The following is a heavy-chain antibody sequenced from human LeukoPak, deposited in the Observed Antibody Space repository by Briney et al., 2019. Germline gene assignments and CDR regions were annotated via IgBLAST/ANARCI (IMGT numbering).Heavy chain of an antibody. V-gene: IGHV4-59*08. CDR3: ASGERGYSYGPLDY. D-gene: IGHD5-18*01. Sequence: SETLSLTCTVSGGSIRSYYWSWIRQPPGKGLEWIGYIFYAGSTTYNPSLKSRVTLSIDTSKNQFSLKLNSVTAADTAVYYCASGERGYSYGPLDYWGQGTLVTVSS. CDR2: IFYAGST. J-gene: IGHJ4*02. CDR1: GGSIRSYY.